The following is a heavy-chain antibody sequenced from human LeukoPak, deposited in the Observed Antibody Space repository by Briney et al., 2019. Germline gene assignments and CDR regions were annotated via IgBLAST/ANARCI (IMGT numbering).Heavy chain of an antibody. J-gene: IGHJ4*02. CDR2: IYTSGST. V-gene: IGHV4-61*02. CDR1: GGSISSGSYY. Sequence: SETLSLTCTVSGGSISSGSYYWSWIRQPAGKGLEWIGRIYTSGSTNYNPSLKSRVTISVDTSKNQFSLKLSSVTAADPAVYYCAREGIFGVVNYYFDYWGQGTLVTVSS. D-gene: IGHD3-3*01. CDR3: AREGIFGVVNYYFDY.